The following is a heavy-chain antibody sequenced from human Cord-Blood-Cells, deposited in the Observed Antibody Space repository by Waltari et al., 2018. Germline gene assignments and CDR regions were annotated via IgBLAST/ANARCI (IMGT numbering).Heavy chain of an antibody. J-gene: IGHJ4*02. V-gene: IGHV3-48*03. D-gene: IGHD5-18*01. Sequence: EVQLVESGGGLVQPGGSLRLSCAASGFTFSSYEMTWVRQAPGKGLEWVSYISSSGSTIYYADSVKGRFTISRDNAKNSLYLQMNSLRAEDTAVYYCARGSHTGGFDYWGQGTLVTVSS. CDR1: GFTFSSYE. CDR3: ARGSHTGGFDY. CDR2: ISSSGSTI.